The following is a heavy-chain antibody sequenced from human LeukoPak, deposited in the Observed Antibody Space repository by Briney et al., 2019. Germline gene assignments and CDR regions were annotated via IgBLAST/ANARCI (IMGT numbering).Heavy chain of an antibody. D-gene: IGHD3-22*01. CDR1: GLTFSSFW. J-gene: IGHJ1*01. Sequence: GGSLRLSCAASGLTFSSFWMHWVGKAPGKGLVGVSRIKSDGSTNYADSVKGRFTISRDNAKNTVSLQMNSLRVEDTGVYYCARAPSEIGGYYPEYFRHWGQGTLVTVSS. CDR2: IKSDGST. CDR3: ARAPSEIGGYYPEYFRH. V-gene: IGHV3-74*01.